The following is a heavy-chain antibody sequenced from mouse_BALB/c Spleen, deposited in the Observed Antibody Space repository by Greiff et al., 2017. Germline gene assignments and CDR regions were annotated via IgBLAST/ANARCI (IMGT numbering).Heavy chain of an antibody. V-gene: IGHV1-7*01. D-gene: IGHD4-1*01. CDR3: ANWDGGLFAY. CDR1: GYTFTSYW. CDR2: INPSTGYT. Sequence: QVQLQQSGAELAKPGASVKMSCKASGYTFTSYWMHWVKQRPGQGLEWIGYINPSTGYTEYNQKFKDKATLTADKSSSTAYMQLSSLTSEDSAVYYCANWDGGLFAYWGQGTLVTVSA. J-gene: IGHJ3*01.